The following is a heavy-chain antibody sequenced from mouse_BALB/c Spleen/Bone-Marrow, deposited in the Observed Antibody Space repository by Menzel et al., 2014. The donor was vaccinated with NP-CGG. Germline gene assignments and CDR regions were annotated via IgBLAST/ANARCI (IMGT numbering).Heavy chain of an antibody. D-gene: IGHD2-4*01. Sequence: EVHLVESGGGLVQPGGSLKLSCAASGFTFSNYGMSWVRQTPDKRLEMIATVNVNGDRTYHPDSVKGRFTISRDNAKNTLSLQTSSLKSEDTAMYYCARGYDYSSWFAYWGQGTLVTVSA. CDR2: VNVNGDRT. CDR3: ARGYDYSSWFAY. V-gene: IGHV5-6-3*01. J-gene: IGHJ3*01. CDR1: GFTFSNYG.